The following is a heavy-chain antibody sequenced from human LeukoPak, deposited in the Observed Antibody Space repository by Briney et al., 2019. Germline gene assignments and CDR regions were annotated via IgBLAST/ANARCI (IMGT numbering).Heavy chain of an antibody. Sequence: GGSLRLSCSASGFTFSSYAMHWVRQAPGKGLEYVSAISSNGGSTYYADSVKGRFTISRDNSKNTLYLQMSSLRAEDTAVYYCGEKGRYSSSWYNYYYYGMDVWGKGTTVTVSS. CDR3: GEKGRYSSSWYNYYYYGMDV. CDR2: ISSNGGST. CDR1: GFTFSSYA. V-gene: IGHV3-64D*06. D-gene: IGHD6-13*01. J-gene: IGHJ6*04.